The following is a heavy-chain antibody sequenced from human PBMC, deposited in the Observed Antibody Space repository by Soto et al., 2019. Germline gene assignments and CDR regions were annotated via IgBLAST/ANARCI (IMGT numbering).Heavy chain of an antibody. CDR2: IYYGGST. J-gene: IGHJ5*02. Sequence: QVQLQESGPGLVKPSQTLSLTCTVSGGSISSGGYYWSWIRQHPGKGLEWIGYIYYGGSTYYNPSLKSRVTISVDTSKNQFSLKLSSVTAADTAVYYCARVEGAGTTRWFDPWGQGTLVTVSS. V-gene: IGHV4-31*03. CDR3: ARVEGAGTTRWFDP. CDR1: GGSISSGGYY. D-gene: IGHD1-7*01.